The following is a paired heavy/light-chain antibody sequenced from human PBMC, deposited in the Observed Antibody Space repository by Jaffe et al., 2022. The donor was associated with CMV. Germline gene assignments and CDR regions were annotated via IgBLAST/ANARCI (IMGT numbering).Heavy chain of an antibody. J-gene: IGHJ3*02. Sequence: EVQLVESGGGLVQPGGSLRLSCAASGFTFSSYSMNWVRQAPGKGLEWVSYISSSSSTIYYADSVKGRFTISRDNAKNSLYLQMNSLRDEDTAVYYCARDRLYDSSGYYSPVGDYHDAFDIWGQGTMVTVSS. D-gene: IGHD3-22*01. V-gene: IGHV3-48*02. CDR3: ARDRLYDSSGYYSPVGDYHDAFDI. CDR1: GFTFSSYS. CDR2: ISSSSSTI.
Light chain of an antibody. Sequence: DIQMTQSPSSLSASVGDRVTITCRASQSISSYLNWYQQKPGKAPKLLIYAASSLQSGVPSRFSGSGSGTDFTLTISSLQPEDFATYYCQQSYSTPPTFGPGTKVDIK. CDR3: QQSYSTPPT. J-gene: IGKJ3*01. CDR1: QSISSY. V-gene: IGKV1-39*01. CDR2: AAS.